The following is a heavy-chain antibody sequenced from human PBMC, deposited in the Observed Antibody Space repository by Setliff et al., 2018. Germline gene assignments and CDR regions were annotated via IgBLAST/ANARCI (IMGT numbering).Heavy chain of an antibody. CDR2: INHRGST. CDR3: AGRPQNTPMGPCDY. J-gene: IGHJ4*02. CDR1: GGTFSDYY. D-gene: IGHD5-18*01. Sequence: PSESLSLTCAAYGGTFSDYYWTWIRQPPGKGLEWIGEINHRGSTNYNPSLKSRVTMSMDTSKNHFSLKLTSLTAADTAVYYCAGRPQNTPMGPCDYWGQGTLVTVSS. V-gene: IGHV4-34*08.